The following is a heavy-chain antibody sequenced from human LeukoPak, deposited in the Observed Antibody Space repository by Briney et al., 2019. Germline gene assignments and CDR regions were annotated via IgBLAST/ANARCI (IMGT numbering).Heavy chain of an antibody. CDR1: GGSITSYY. J-gene: IGHJ4*02. CDR2: ISYSGST. D-gene: IGHD3-10*01. V-gene: IGHV4-59*01. CDR3: AREQISMIRGFDN. Sequence: PSETLSLTCIVSGGSITSYYWSWIRQPPGKGLEWIGYISYSGSTNYSPSLKSRVTISVDTSKNQFSLKLTSVTAADTAVYYCAREQISMIRGFDNWGQGTLVTVSS.